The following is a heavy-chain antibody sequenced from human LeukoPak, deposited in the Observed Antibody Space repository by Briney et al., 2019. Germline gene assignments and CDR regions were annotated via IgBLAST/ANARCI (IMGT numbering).Heavy chain of an antibody. D-gene: IGHD5-24*01. Sequence: GESLKISCKGSGYSFTSYWIGWVRQMPGKGLEWMGIIYPGDSDTRYSPSFQGQVTTSADKSISTAYLQWSSLKASDTAMYYCARHGKWLQFPFDYWGQGTLVTVSS. CDR2: IYPGDSDT. CDR3: ARHGKWLQFPFDY. CDR1: GYSFTSYW. J-gene: IGHJ4*02. V-gene: IGHV5-51*01.